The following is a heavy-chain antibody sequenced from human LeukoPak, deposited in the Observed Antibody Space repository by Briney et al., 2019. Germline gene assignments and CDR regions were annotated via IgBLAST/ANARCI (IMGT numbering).Heavy chain of an antibody. Sequence: GGSLRLSCAASGFTFSDYYMSWIRQAPGKGLEWVSYISSSSSYTNYADSVKGRFTISRDNAKSSLYLQMNSLRAEDTAVYYCARVPYYDILTGYPYYFDYWGQGTLVTVSS. V-gene: IGHV3-11*05. CDR1: GFTFSDYY. CDR2: ISSSSSYT. J-gene: IGHJ4*02. D-gene: IGHD3-9*01. CDR3: ARVPYYDILTGYPYYFDY.